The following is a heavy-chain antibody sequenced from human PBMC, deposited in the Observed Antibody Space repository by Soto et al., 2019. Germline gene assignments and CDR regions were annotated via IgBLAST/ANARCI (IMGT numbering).Heavy chain of an antibody. CDR2: ISYDGSNK. V-gene: IGHV3-30*18. J-gene: IGHJ6*02. Sequence: QVQLVESGGGVVKPGRSLRLSCAASGFTFSSYGMHWVRQAPGKGLEWVAVISYDGSNKYYADSVKGRFTISRDNSKNTLSLQMNSLRAEDTAVYYCAKERRPNYYYGMDVWGQGTRVTVSS. D-gene: IGHD6-25*01. CDR3: AKERRPNYYYGMDV. CDR1: GFTFSSYG.